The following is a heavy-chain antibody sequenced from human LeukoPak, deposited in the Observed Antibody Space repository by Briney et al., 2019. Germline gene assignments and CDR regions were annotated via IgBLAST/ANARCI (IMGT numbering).Heavy chain of an antibody. CDR2: INPSGGST. CDR1: GYTFTSYY. Sequence: ASVKVSCKASGYTFTSYYMHWVRQAPGQGLEWMGIINPSGGSTSYAQKFQGRVTMTRDTSTSTAYMELSSLRSEDTAVYYCAREAAAGTIDYWGQGTLVTVSS. D-gene: IGHD6-13*01. J-gene: IGHJ4*02. CDR3: AREAAAGTIDY. V-gene: IGHV1-46*01.